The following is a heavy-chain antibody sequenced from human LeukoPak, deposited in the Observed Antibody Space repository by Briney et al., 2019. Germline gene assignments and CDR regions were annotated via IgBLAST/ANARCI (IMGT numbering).Heavy chain of an antibody. D-gene: IGHD5-12*01. CDR3: ARDLTYGGYGRDY. CDR2: IIPIFGTA. CDR1: GGTFSSYA. Sequence: ASVKVSCKASGGTFSSYAISWVRQAPGQGLEWMGGIIPIFGTANYAQKFQGRVTITADESTSTAYMGLSSLRSEDTAVYYCARDLTYGGYGRDYWGQGTLVTVSS. V-gene: IGHV1-69*13. J-gene: IGHJ4*02.